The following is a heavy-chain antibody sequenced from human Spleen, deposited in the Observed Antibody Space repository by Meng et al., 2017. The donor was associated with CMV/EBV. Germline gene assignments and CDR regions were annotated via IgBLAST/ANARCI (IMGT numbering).Heavy chain of an antibody. CDR1: GFTLSNYW. J-gene: IGHJ3*02. Sequence: GESLKISCAVSGFTLSNYWMHWVRQGPGKGLVWVSRVNGDGTTADYADSVKGRFTISRDNAKNSLYLQMNTLRAEDTAVYYCARGFFERTGTFDIWGQGTMVTVSS. CDR3: ARGFFERTGTFDI. V-gene: IGHV3-74*01. D-gene: IGHD1-1*01. CDR2: VNGDGTTA.